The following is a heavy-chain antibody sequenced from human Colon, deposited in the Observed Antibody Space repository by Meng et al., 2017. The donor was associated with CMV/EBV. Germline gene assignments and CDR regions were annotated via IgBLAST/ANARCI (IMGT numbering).Heavy chain of an antibody. Sequence: GSFSDYYWSWIRQPPGKGLEWIGEINHSGNTNYNPSLKSRITISVDTSKNQFSLRLTSVTAADTAVYYCARVGPYCSGGSCSSTLDFWGQGTLVTSPQ. J-gene: IGHJ4*02. CDR3: ARVGPYCSGGSCSSTLDF. CDR2: INHSGNT. V-gene: IGHV4-34*01. CDR1: GSFSDYY. D-gene: IGHD2-15*01.